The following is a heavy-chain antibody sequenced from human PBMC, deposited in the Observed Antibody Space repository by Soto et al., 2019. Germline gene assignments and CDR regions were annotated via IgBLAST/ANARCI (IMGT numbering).Heavy chain of an antibody. V-gene: IGHV3-30*18. D-gene: IGHD3-22*01. CDR3: AKWSSSGYGYFDY. J-gene: IGHJ4*02. CDR1: GFTFSSYG. CDR2: ISYDGSNT. Sequence: PGXSLRLSCAASGFTFSSYGIHWVLQAPGKGLEWVAVISYDGSNTYYPDSVKGRFTISRDNSKNTLYLQMNSLRVEDTAVHYCAKWSSSGYGYFDYWGQGTLVTVSS.